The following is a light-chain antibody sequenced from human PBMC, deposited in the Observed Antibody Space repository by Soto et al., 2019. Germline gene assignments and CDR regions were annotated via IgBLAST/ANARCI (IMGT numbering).Light chain of an antibody. V-gene: IGKV3-20*01. CDR2: GVS. J-gene: IGKJ1*01. CDR3: QVYGSSPKT. CDR1: QPVNSGY. Sequence: IVLTQSPGTLSLSPGEGATLSCRASQPVNSGYLAWYQQKPGQAPRLLIYGVSTRDTGIPDRFSGSGAGTDFTLTISRLEPGDFAVYYCQVYGSSPKTFGQGTKVDIK.